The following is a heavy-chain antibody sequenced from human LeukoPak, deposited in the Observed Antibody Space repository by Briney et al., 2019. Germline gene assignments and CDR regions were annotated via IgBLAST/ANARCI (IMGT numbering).Heavy chain of an antibody. CDR1: DGSIISYY. V-gene: IGHV4-59*08. D-gene: IGHD3-3*01. CDR2: IYYNGST. CDR3: ARRIYDFWSVPALRYFDL. J-gene: IGHJ2*01. Sequence: PSETLSLTCTVSDGSIISYYWGWIRQPPGKGLEWIGYIYYNGSTYYNPSLKRRVTISVDTSKNQFSLKLSSVTAADTAVYYCARRIYDFWSVPALRYFDLWGRGTLVTVFS.